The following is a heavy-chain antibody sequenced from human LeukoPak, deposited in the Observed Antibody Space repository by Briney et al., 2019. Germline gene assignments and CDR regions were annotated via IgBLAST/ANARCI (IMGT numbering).Heavy chain of an antibody. V-gene: IGHV3-7*03. Sequence: GGSLRLSCAASGFTFGDYSMNWVRQAPGKGLEWVANIKQDGSEKYYVDSVKGRFTISRDNAKNSLYLQMNSLRAEDTAVYYCARDTDYGDYFDYWGQGTLVTVSS. CDR2: IKQDGSEK. CDR1: GFTFGDYS. CDR3: ARDTDYGDYFDY. D-gene: IGHD4-17*01. J-gene: IGHJ4*02.